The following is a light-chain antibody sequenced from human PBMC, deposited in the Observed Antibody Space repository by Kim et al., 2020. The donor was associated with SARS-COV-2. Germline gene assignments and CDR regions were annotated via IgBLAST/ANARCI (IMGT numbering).Light chain of an antibody. CDR2: GKN. CDR1: SLRLYY. V-gene: IGLV3-19*01. J-gene: IGLJ2*01. CDR3: NSRDNSGYYVV. Sequence: SSELTQDPAVSVALGQTVTITCQGDSLRLYYASWYQQKPGQAPQLVIYGKNSRPSGIPDRFSGFSSGNTASLTITGAQAEDEADYYCNSRDNSGYYVVFGGRTQLTVL.